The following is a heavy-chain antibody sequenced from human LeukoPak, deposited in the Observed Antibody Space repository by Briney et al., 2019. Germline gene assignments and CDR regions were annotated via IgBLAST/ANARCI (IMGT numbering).Heavy chain of an antibody. V-gene: IGHV3-21*06. Sequence: GGSLRLSCAASGFTFSSYAMSWVRQAPGKGLEWVSSIRTSGIYTYYADSVRGRFTISRDNAKNSLYLEMASLRAEDSAVYYCARGQYLDYWGQGTLVTVSS. CDR2: IRTSGIYT. CDR1: GFTFSSYA. J-gene: IGHJ4*02. CDR3: ARGQYLDY.